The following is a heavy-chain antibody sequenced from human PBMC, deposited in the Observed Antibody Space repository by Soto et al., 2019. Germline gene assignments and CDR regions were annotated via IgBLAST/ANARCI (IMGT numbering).Heavy chain of an antibody. D-gene: IGHD3-3*01. Sequence: PGGSLRLSCAASGFTFNNYGMSWVRQAPGKGLEWVSAISGSGGSTYYADSVKGRFTISRDNSKNTLYLQVNSLRAEDTAVYYCAKDSTYYDFWSGLHYWGHGTLVTVSS. J-gene: IGHJ4*01. CDR3: AKDSTYYDFWSGLHY. V-gene: IGHV3-23*01. CDR2: ISGSGGST. CDR1: GFTFNNYG.